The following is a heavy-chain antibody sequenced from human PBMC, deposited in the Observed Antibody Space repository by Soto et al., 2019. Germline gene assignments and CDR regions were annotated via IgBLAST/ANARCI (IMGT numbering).Heavy chain of an antibody. D-gene: IGHD2-8*02. CDR1: GGTFSIYG. Sequence: SVKVSCKASGGTFSIYGFSWVPPAPGQGPEWIGGSIPILTTPNYAQKFHGRVTIVADESTTTVYMELSSLKSEDTAVYYCATSVGRGPTGEDGMDVWGQ. J-gene: IGHJ6*02. V-gene: IGHV1-69*13. CDR3: ATSVGRGPTGEDGMDV. CDR2: SIPILTTP.